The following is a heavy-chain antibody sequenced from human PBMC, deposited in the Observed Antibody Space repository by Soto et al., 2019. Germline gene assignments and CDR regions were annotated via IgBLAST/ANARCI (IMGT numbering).Heavy chain of an antibody. CDR3: ARDLAAGYSSGWYLYFQH. J-gene: IGHJ1*01. V-gene: IGHV3-66*01. D-gene: IGHD6-19*01. CDR2: IYSGGST. Sequence: EVQLVESGGGLVQPGGSLRLSCAASGFTVSSNYMSWVRQAPGKGLEWVSVIYSGGSTYYADSVKGRFTISRDNSKNKLYLQMNSLRAEDTAVYYCARDLAAGYSSGWYLYFQHWGQGTLVTVSS. CDR1: GFTVSSNY.